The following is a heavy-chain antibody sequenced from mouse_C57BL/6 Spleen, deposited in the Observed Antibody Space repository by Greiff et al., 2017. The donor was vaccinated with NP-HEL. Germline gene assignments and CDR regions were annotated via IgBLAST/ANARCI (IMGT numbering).Heavy chain of an antibody. CDR2: IDPETGGT. CDR1: GYTFTDYE. Sequence: QVHVKQSGAELVRPGASVTLSCKASGYTFTDYEMHWVKQTPVHGLEWIGAIDPETGGTAYNQKFKGKAILTADKSSSTAYMELRSLTSEDSAVYYCTRNPFAYWGQGTLVTVSA. CDR3: TRNPFAY. V-gene: IGHV1-15*01. J-gene: IGHJ3*01.